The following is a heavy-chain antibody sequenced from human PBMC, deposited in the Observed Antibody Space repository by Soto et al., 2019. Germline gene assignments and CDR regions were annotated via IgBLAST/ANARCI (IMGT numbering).Heavy chain of an antibody. D-gene: IGHD3-16*01. CDR2: IYWDDDK. CDR3: AHSLNLGIVCNAAFDI. Sequence: QITLKESGPTVVKPTQTLTLTCTFYGFSLSTGGVVVSWVRQPPGKALEWLGLIYWDDDKRYSPSLKNRLTITKDTPKNQVVLTLTNMDHVDRGTYYCAHSLNLGIVCNAAFDIWGQGTTVTVSS. J-gene: IGHJ3*02. V-gene: IGHV2-5*02. CDR1: GFSLSTGGVV.